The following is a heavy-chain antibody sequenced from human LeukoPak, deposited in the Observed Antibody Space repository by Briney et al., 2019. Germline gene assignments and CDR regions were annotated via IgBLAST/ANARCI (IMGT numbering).Heavy chain of an antibody. D-gene: IGHD6-13*01. Sequence: ASVKVSCKASGYTFTSYDINWVRQATGQGLEWMGWMNPNSGNTGYAQKFQGRVTMTRNTSISTAYMELSSLRSEDTAVYYCARGFRKSSIAAAGSAGYWGQGTLVTVSS. CDR3: ARGFRKSSIAAAGSAGY. J-gene: IGHJ4*02. CDR1: GYTFTSYD. V-gene: IGHV1-8*01. CDR2: MNPNSGNT.